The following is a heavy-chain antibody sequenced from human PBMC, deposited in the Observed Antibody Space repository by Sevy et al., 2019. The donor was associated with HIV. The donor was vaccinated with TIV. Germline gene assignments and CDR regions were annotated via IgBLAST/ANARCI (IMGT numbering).Heavy chain of an antibody. Sequence: ASVKVSCKASGYTFTSYGISWVRQAPEKGLEGREGITAYNVNTNNAQKLKGRVTMTTDTSTSTAYMELRSLRSDDTAVYYCARDSGFWSGYSHYGMDVWGQGTTVTVSS. J-gene: IGHJ6*02. V-gene: IGHV1-18*01. D-gene: IGHD3-3*01. CDR2: ITAYNVNT. CDR1: GYTFTSYG. CDR3: ARDSGFWSGYSHYGMDV.